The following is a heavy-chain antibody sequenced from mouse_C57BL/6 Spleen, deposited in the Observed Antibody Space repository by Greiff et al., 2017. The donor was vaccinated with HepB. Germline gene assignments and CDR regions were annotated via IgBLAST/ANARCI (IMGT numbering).Heavy chain of an antibody. V-gene: IGHV1-5*01. J-gene: IGHJ4*01. CDR3: TRGEVITTVVRAMDY. CDR1: GYTFTSYW. Sequence: EVKLQESGTVLARPGASVKMSCKTSGYTFTSYWMHWVKQRPGQGLEWIGAIYPGNSDTSYNQKFKGKAKLTAVTSASTAYMELSSLTNEDSAVYYCTRGEVITTVVRAMDYWGQGTSVTVSS. D-gene: IGHD1-1*01. CDR2: IYPGNSDT.